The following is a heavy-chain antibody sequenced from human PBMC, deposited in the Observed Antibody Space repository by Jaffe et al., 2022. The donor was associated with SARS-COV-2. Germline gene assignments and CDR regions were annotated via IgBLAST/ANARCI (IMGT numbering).Heavy chain of an antibody. Sequence: QVQLVESGGGVVQPGRSLRLSCAASGFTFSSYAMHWVRQAPGKGLEWVAVISYDGSNKYYADSVKGRFTISRDNSKNTLYLQMNSLRAEDTAVYYCARGAYYYDSSGYYSFDYWGQGTLVTVSS. CDR3: ARGAYYYDSSGYYSFDY. V-gene: IGHV3-30-3*01. CDR2: ISYDGSNK. D-gene: IGHD3-22*01. J-gene: IGHJ4*02. CDR1: GFTFSSYA.